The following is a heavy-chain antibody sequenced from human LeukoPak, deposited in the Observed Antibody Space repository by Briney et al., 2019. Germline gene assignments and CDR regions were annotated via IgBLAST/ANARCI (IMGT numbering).Heavy chain of an antibody. V-gene: IGHV4-38-2*02. CDR1: GGSISSYY. D-gene: IGHD3-22*01. CDR2: IYHSGST. J-gene: IGHJ5*02. CDR3: ARGYYDSSYPHWFDP. Sequence: SETLSLTCTVSGGSISSYYWSWIRQPPGKGLEWIGSIYHSGSTYYNPSLKSRVTISIDTSKNQFSLKLSSVTAADTAIYYCARGYYDSSYPHWFDPWGQGTLVTVSS.